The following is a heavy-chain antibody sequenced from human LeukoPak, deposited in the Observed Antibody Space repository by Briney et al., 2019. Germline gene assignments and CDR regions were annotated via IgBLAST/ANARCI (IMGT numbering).Heavy chain of an antibody. J-gene: IGHJ5*02. Sequence: ASVKVSCKASGYTFTSFYMHWVRQAPGQGLEWMGIINPRGGSTTSAQKFQGRVTLTRDMSTSTVYMELRSLRSDDTAVYYCARESGHDDSTGYYYTWGQGTLVSVSS. CDR2: INPRGGST. D-gene: IGHD3-22*01. CDR1: GYTFTSFY. CDR3: ARESGHDDSTGYYYT. V-gene: IGHV1-46*01.